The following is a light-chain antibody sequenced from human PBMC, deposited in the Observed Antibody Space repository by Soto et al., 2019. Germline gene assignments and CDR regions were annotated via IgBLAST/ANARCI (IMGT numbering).Light chain of an antibody. J-gene: IGKJ4*01. CDR3: QQYNNWHPLT. V-gene: IGKV3D-15*01. Sequence: EKVMTQSPGTLSVSPEERATLSCRASQSVSSNLAWYQQKPGQAPRLLIYDASTRATGIPARFSGSGSGTEFTLTISSLQSKDFAVYYCQQYNNWHPLTFGGGTKVDIK. CDR1: QSVSSN. CDR2: DAS.